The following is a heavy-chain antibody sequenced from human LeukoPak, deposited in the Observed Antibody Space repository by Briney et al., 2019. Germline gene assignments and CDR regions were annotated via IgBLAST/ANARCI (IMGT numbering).Heavy chain of an antibody. Sequence: SQTLSLTCTVSGGSISSGSYYWSWIRQPAGKGLEWIGRIHTSGSTNYNPSLKSRVTISVDTSKNQFSLKLSSVTAADTAVYYCARDFEYSSSSTWGQGALVTVSS. CDR3: ARDFEYSSSST. CDR1: GGSISSGSYY. CDR2: IHTSGST. D-gene: IGHD6-6*01. J-gene: IGHJ5*02. V-gene: IGHV4-61*02.